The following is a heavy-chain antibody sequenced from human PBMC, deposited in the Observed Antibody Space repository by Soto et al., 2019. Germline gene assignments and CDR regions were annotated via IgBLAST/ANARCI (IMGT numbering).Heavy chain of an antibody. J-gene: IGHJ4*02. V-gene: IGHV1-46*03. Sequence: ASVKVSCKASGYTFTSYYMHWVRQAPGQGLEWMGIINPSGGSTSYAQKFQGRVTMTRDTSTSTVYMELSSLRSEDTAVYYCARDVPLPYYDFWSGYYHNPYYFDYWGQGTLVTVSS. CDR3: ARDVPLPYYDFWSGYYHNPYYFDY. CDR1: GYTFTSYY. D-gene: IGHD3-3*01. CDR2: INPSGGST.